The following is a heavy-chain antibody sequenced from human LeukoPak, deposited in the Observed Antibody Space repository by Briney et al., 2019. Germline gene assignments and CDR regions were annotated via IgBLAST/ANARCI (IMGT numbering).Heavy chain of an antibody. Sequence: GGSLRLSGAASGFTFSSYAMSWVRQAPGKGLEWVSAISGSGGSTYYADSVKGRFTISGDNSKNTLYLQMNSLRAEDTAVYYCAKKSYGDDAFDIWGQGTMVTVSS. D-gene: IGHD4/OR15-4a*01. J-gene: IGHJ3*02. CDR1: GFTFSSYA. V-gene: IGHV3-23*01. CDR3: AKKSYGDDAFDI. CDR2: ISGSGGST.